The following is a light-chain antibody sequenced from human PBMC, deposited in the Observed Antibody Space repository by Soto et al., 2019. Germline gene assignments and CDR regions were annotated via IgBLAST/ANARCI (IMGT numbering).Light chain of an antibody. CDR3: QQRRNWLT. CDR1: QSVSSY. J-gene: IGKJ4*01. Sequence: EIVLTQSPATLSLSPGERATLSCRASQSVSSYLAWYQQKPGQAPRLLIYDASNRATGIPARFSGSGSGTNFSLTITSLEPEDLPFYYGQQRRNWLTLGGGTKVNI. V-gene: IGKV3-11*01. CDR2: DAS.